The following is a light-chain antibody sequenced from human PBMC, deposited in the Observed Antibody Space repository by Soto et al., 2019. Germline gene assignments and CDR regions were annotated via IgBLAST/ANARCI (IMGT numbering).Light chain of an antibody. V-gene: IGKV1-6*02. CDR3: QQYSTYTPRT. Sequence: AIQMTQSPSPLSASVGDRVTITCRASRYIRTDVSWYQQRPGQAPKVLIYVASHLQSGVPSRFSGSGSGTEFTLTISSLQPDDFATYYCQQYSTYTPRTFGQGTKVDIK. CDR2: VAS. CDR1: RYIRTD. J-gene: IGKJ1*01.